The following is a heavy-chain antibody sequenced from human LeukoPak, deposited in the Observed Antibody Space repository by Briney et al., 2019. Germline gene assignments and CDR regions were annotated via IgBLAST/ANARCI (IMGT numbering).Heavy chain of an antibody. CDR1: GGSFRGYY. V-gene: IGHV4-34*01. Sequence: SSETLSLTCAVYGGSFRGYYWSWTRQPPGKGLEWIGEINHSGSTNYNPSLKSRVTISVDTSKNQFSLKLSSVTAADTAVYYCARVPLYYYDSSGYYSGVYYFDYWGQGTLVTVSS. J-gene: IGHJ4*02. D-gene: IGHD3-22*01. CDR2: INHSGST. CDR3: ARVPLYYYDSSGYYSGVYYFDY.